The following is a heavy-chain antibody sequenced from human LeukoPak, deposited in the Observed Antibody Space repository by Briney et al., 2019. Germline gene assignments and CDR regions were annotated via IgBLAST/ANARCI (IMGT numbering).Heavy chain of an antibody. CDR2: MHYSGSS. CDR1: GGSISSYY. Sequence: PSETLSLTCTVSGGSISSYYWSWVRQPPGKGLEWIGYMHYSGSSNYNPSLKSRLTVSVDTSKNQFSLKLSSVTAADTAVYYCARRITSNCFDPWGQGTLVTVSS. CDR3: ARRITSNCFDP. V-gene: IGHV4-59*01. J-gene: IGHJ5*02. D-gene: IGHD3-10*01.